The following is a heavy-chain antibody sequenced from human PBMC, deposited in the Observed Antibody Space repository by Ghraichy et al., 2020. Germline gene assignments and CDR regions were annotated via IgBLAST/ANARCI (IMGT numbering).Heavy chain of an antibody. V-gene: IGHV1-69*06. Sequence: SVKVSCKASGGTFSSYAISWVRQAPGQGLEWMGGIIPIFGTANYAQKFQGRVTITADKSTSTAYMELSSLRSEDTAVYYCARDKGMTGYYYYGMDVWGQGTTVTVSS. D-gene: IGHD1-14*01. CDR3: ARDKGMTGYYYYGMDV. J-gene: IGHJ6*02. CDR2: IIPIFGTA. CDR1: GGTFSSYA.